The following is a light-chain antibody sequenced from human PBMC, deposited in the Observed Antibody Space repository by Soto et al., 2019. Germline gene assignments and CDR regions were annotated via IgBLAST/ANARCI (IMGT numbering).Light chain of an antibody. Sequence: QAVVTQPPSASGTPGQRVTISCSGSSSNIGSNFVYWYQQLPGTAPKLLIYRNNQRPSGVPDRFSGSKSATSASLAISGLRSEDEADYFCAAWDDSLSGFYVFGTGTKVTVL. CDR3: AAWDDSLSGFYV. J-gene: IGLJ1*01. CDR1: SSNIGSNF. V-gene: IGLV1-47*01. CDR2: RNN.